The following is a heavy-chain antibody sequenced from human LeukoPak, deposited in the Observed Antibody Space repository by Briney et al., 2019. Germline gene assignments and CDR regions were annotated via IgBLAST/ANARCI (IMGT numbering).Heavy chain of an antibody. J-gene: IGHJ4*02. CDR3: ARNESVLGTTGLNDFFDD. CDR2: IYYSGST. V-gene: IGHV4-39*01. CDR1: GGSIRGSSDY. D-gene: IGHD1-26*01. Sequence: SETLSLTCTVSGGSIRGSSDYWGWIRQSPGKGLEWIGSIYYSGSTYCNPSLKSRVTISVDTSKNQFYVKLTSVTAADTAVYYCARNESVLGTTGLNDFFDDWGQGTLVTVSS.